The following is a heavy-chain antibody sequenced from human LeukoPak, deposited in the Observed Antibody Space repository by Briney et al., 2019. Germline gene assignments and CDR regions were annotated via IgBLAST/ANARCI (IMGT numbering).Heavy chain of an antibody. J-gene: IGHJ5*02. D-gene: IGHD2-2*01. Sequence: GGSLRLYCAASGFTFRSYCMSWVRQAPGKGLEWVANIKQDGSEKYYVDSVKGRFTISRDNAKNSLYLQMNSLRAEDTAVYYCARDDCSSISCYHNWFDPWGQGTLVTVSS. V-gene: IGHV3-7*01. CDR1: GFTFRSYC. CDR2: IKQDGSEK. CDR3: ARDDCSSISCYHNWFDP.